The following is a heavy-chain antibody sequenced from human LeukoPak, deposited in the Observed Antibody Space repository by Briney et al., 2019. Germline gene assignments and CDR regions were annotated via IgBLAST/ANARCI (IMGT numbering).Heavy chain of an antibody. CDR3: ARDRRSSSWKRPFDY. V-gene: IGHV3-48*02. CDR2: ISSSSSTI. CDR1: GFTFSSYS. D-gene: IGHD6-13*01. Sequence: PGGSLRLSCAASGFTFSSYSMNWVRQAPGKGLEWVSYISSSSSTIYYADSVKGRSTISRDNAKNSLYLQMNSLRDEDTAVYYCARDRRSSSWKRPFDYWGQGTLVTVSS. J-gene: IGHJ4*02.